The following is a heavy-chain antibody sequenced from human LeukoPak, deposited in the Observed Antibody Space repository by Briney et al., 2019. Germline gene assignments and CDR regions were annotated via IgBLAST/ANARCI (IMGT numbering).Heavy chain of an antibody. D-gene: IGHD5-18*01. CDR2: IIPILGIA. CDR1: GGTFGSYT. V-gene: IGHV1-69*04. Sequence: SVKVSCKASGGTFGSYTISWVRQASGQGLEWMGRIIPILGIANYAQKFQGRVTITADKSTSTAYMELSSLRSEDTAVYYCAREVGYSYGLDYWGQGTLVTVSS. J-gene: IGHJ4*02. CDR3: AREVGYSYGLDY.